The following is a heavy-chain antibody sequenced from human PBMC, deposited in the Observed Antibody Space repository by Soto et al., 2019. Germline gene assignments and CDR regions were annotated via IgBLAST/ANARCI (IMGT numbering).Heavy chain of an antibody. CDR2: ISAYNGNT. J-gene: IGHJ4*02. Sequence: ASVKVSCKASGYTFTSYGISWVRQAPGQGLEWMGWISAYNGNTNDAQKLQGRVTMTTDTSTSTAYMELRSLRSDDTAVYYCARVEYDFWSGYPVSFDYWGQGTLVTVSS. CDR3: ARVEYDFWSGYPVSFDY. D-gene: IGHD3-3*01. V-gene: IGHV1-18*04. CDR1: GYTFTSYG.